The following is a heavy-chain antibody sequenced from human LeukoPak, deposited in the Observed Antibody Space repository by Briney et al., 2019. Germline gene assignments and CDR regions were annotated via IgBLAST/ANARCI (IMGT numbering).Heavy chain of an antibody. CDR1: GFTFNSYG. CDR2: ISGSSGTT. Sequence: GGSLRLSCAASGFTFNSYGMKWVRQAPGKGLEWVSGISGSSGTTYYADSVKGRFTISRDNSKNTLYLQMKSLRAEDTAVYYCAKDGVYCSGGNCYSNVWGQGTLVTVSA. D-gene: IGHD2-15*01. CDR3: AKDGVYCSGGNCYSNV. V-gene: IGHV3-23*01. J-gene: IGHJ4*02.